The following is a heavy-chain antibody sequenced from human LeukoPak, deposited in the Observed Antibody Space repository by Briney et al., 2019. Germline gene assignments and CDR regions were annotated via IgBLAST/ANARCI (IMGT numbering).Heavy chain of an antibody. J-gene: IGHJ4*02. D-gene: IGHD4-11*01. Sequence: SVKVSCKASGGTFSSYAISWVRQAPGQGLDWMGGIIPIFGTANYAQKFQGRVTITADESTSTAYMELSSLRSEDTAVYYCAREQASVTTPDYWGQGTLVTVSS. V-gene: IGHV1-69*13. CDR3: AREQASVTTPDY. CDR1: GGTFSSYA. CDR2: IIPIFGTA.